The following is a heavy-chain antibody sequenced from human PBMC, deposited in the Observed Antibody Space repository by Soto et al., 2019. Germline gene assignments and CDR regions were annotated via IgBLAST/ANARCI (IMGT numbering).Heavy chain of an antibody. CDR3: ARDQLAGNCFDP. J-gene: IGHJ5*02. D-gene: IGHD1-1*01. V-gene: IGHV4-34*01. CDR2: INHSGST. Sequence: SETLSLTCAGYGGPFRGYYWTWIRQPPGTGLEWIGEINHSGSTHYNPSLKSRVTISVDTSKNQFSLKLTSVTAADTAVYFCARDQLAGNCFDPLRQGTLVTVSP. CDR1: GGPFRGYY.